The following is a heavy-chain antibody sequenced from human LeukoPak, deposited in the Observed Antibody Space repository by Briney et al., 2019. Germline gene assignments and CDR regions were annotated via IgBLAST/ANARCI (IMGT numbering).Heavy chain of an antibody. Sequence: GGSLRLSCTVSGFTVSSNSMSWVRQAPGKGLEWVSFIYSDNTHYSDSVKGRFTISRDNSKNTLYLQMNSLRAEDTAVYYCARDGGGVDIVASAFDIWGQGTMVTVSS. V-gene: IGHV3-66*03. CDR1: GFTVSSNS. CDR2: IYSDNT. CDR3: ARDGGGVDIVASAFDI. D-gene: IGHD5-12*01. J-gene: IGHJ3*02.